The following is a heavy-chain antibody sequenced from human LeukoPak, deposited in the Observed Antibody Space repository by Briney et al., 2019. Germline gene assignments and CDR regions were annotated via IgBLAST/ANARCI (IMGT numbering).Heavy chain of an antibody. V-gene: IGHV3-30*18. Sequence: GGSLRLSCAASGFTFSSSWMSWVREAPGKRREWVAVISYDGSNRFYADSVRGGFTIYRDNSSHKLYLQMTSLRVEDTAVYYCAKEDEALYGGNPGDSWGQGILVTVSS. D-gene: IGHD4-23*01. J-gene: IGHJ4*02. CDR1: GFTFSSSW. CDR2: ISYDGSNR. CDR3: AKEDEALYGGNPGDS.